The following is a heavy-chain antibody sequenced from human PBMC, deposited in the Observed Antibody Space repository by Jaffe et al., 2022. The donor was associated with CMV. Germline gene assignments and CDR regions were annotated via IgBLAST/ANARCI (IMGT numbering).Heavy chain of an antibody. Sequence: QVTLRESGPALVKPTQTLTLTCTFSGFSLSTSGMCVSWIRQPPGKALEWLALIDWDDDKYYSTSLKTRLTISKDTSKNQVVLTMTNMDPVDTATYYCARSYSSSSPDYYYYYGMDVWGQGTTVTVSS. J-gene: IGHJ6*02. V-gene: IGHV2-70*01. CDR2: IDWDDDK. CDR3: ARSYSSSSPDYYYYYGMDV. CDR1: GFSLSTSGMC. D-gene: IGHD6-6*01.